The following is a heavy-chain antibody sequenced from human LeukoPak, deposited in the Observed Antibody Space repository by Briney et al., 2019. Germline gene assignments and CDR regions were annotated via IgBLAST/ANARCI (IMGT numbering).Heavy chain of an antibody. V-gene: IGHV4-59*08. D-gene: IGHD3-22*01. Sequence: SEPLSLTCTVSGVSISSYYWSWIRQPPGKGLEWIGYIYYSGSTNYNPSLKSLVTVSLDTSKNQFSLKLSSVTAADTAVYYCARIRSVVAPFDYWGQGTLVTVSS. J-gene: IGHJ4*02. CDR1: GVSISSYY. CDR2: IYYSGST. CDR3: ARIRSVVAPFDY.